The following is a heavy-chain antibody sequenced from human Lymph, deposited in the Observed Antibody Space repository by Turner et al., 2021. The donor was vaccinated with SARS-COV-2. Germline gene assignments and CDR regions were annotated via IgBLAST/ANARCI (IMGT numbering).Heavy chain of an antibody. CDR1: GCTFSSDT. J-gene: IGHJ5*02. V-gene: IGHV3-23*01. D-gene: IGHD2-15*01. CDR3: AKDGYDGIYCGGGSCYSGWFDP. CDR2: ISGSGAST. Sequence: QPLESAGVLVPPEGSMRLSCAASGCTFSSDTMGWVRQAPGKGLEWVAAISGSGASTYYADSVKSRFSIASDNAKNTLYLQMNSLRVEDTAVYYCAKDGYDGIYCGGGSCYSGWFDPWGQGTLVTVSS.